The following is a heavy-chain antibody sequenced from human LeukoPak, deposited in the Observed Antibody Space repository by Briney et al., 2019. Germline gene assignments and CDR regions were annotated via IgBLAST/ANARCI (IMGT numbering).Heavy chain of an antibody. CDR3: ARGNTAMDTDLDY. D-gene: IGHD5-18*01. CDR1: GFTFSSYW. CDR2: IKQDGSEK. V-gene: IGHV3-7*01. J-gene: IGHJ4*02. Sequence: GGSLRLSCAASGFTFSSYWMSWVRQAPGKGLEWVANIKQDGSEKYYVDSVKGRFTISRDNAKNSLYLQMNSLRAEDTAVYYCARGNTAMDTDLDYWGQGTLVTVSS.